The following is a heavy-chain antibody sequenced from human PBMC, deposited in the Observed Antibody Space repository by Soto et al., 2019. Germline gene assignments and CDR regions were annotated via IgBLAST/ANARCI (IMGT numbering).Heavy chain of an antibody. V-gene: IGHV4-38-2*01. D-gene: IGHD3-16*01. CDR3: TGGAGAPWVRFDS. Sequence: PSETLSLTCGVSGYSITSGFYWGWVRQSPGKGLEWIGTISYSAKTFYNPSLASRFSMAVDSSKNQFSLRLTSVTAADTALYYCTGGAGAPWVRFDSWGRGILVTVPQ. J-gene: IGHJ4*02. CDR1: GYSITSGFY. CDR2: ISYSAKT.